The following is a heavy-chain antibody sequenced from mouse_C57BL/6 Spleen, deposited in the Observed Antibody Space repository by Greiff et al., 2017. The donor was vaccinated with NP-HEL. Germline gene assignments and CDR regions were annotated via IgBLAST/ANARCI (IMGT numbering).Heavy chain of an antibody. CDR3: ARAPVGLPYAMDY. CDR2: IYPRSGNT. V-gene: IGHV1-81*01. D-gene: IGHD2-10*01. J-gene: IGHJ4*01. CDR1: GYTFTSSG. Sequence: QVQLQQSGAELARPGASVKLSCKASGYTFTSSGISWVKQRTGQGLEWIGEIYPRSGNTYYNEKFKGKATLTADKSSSTAYMELRSLTSEDSAVYFCARAPVGLPYAMDYWGQGTSVTVSS.